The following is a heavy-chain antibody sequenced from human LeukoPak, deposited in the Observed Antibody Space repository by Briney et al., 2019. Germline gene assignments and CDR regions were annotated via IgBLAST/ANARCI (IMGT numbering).Heavy chain of an antibody. CDR2: IYYSGST. CDR1: GGSISSYY. Sequence: SETLSLTCTVSGGSISSYYWSWIRQPPGKGLEWIGYIYYSGSTNYNPSLKSRVTISVDTSKNQFSLKLSSVTAADTAVYYCARGLFSGSYYYWGQGTLVTVSS. D-gene: IGHD1-26*01. V-gene: IGHV4-59*01. J-gene: IGHJ4*02. CDR3: ARGLFSGSYYY.